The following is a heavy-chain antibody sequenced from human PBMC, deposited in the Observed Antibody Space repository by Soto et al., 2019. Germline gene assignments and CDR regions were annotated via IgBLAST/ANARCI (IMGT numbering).Heavy chain of an antibody. Sequence: QVTVRESGPVLVKPRETLTLTCTVSGFSLSNARMGVSWIRQPPGKALEWLGHIFSSDEKSYTTYLKSRLTISKDTSKSQVVLTMTNMDPVDTATYYCARIDSWYIDYWGQGALVTVSS. CDR1: GFSLSNARMG. V-gene: IGHV2-26*01. CDR3: ARIDSWYIDY. D-gene: IGHD6-13*01. J-gene: IGHJ4*02. CDR2: IFSSDEK.